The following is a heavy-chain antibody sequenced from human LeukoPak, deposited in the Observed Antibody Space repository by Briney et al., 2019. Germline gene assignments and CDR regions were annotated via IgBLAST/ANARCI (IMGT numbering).Heavy chain of an antibody. V-gene: IGHV4-38-2*02. CDR3: ARDRGPAAAIFDY. D-gene: IGHD2-2*01. J-gene: IGHJ4*02. CDR2: IYHSGST. Sequence: PSETLSLTCTVSGYSISSGYYWGWIRQPPGKGLEWTGSIYHSGSTYYNPSLKSRVTISVDTSKNQFSLKLSSVTAADTAVYYCARDRGPAAAIFDYWGQGTLVTVSS. CDR1: GYSISSGYY.